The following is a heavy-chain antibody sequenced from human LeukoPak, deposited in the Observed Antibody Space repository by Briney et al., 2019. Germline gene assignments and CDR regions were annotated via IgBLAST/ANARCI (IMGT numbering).Heavy chain of an antibody. D-gene: IGHD3-10*01. Sequence: ESGGSLRLSCAASGFTVSSNYMSWVRQAPGKGLEWVSVIYSGGSTYYADSVKGRFTISRDNSKNTLYLQMNSLRAEDTAVYYCAKDHYYYGSGSYFYYFDYWGQGTLVTVSS. V-gene: IGHV3-66*01. CDR2: IYSGGST. CDR1: GFTVSSNY. J-gene: IGHJ4*02. CDR3: AKDHYYYGSGSYFYYFDY.